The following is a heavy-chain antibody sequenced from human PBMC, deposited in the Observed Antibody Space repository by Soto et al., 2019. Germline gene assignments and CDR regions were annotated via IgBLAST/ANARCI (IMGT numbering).Heavy chain of an antibody. D-gene: IGHD6-19*01. CDR2: IYPGDSDT. J-gene: IGHJ6*02. V-gene: IGHV5-51*01. Sequence: GESLKISCKGSGYSFTSYWIGWVRQMPGKGLEWMGIIYPGDSDTRYSPSFQGQVTISADKSISTAYLQWSSLKASDTALYYCARLAGTGNYYYYGMDVWGQWTTVTVSS. CDR1: GYSFTSYW. CDR3: ARLAGTGNYYYYGMDV.